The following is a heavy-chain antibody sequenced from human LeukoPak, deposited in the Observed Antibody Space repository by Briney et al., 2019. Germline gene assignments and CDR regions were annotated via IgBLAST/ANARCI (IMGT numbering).Heavy chain of an antibody. CDR1: GFTFSSYV. J-gene: IGHJ4*02. CDR3: VRDFHCSDGSCPLFDY. V-gene: IGHV3-23*01. Sequence: PGGSLRLSCAASGFTFSSYVMSWVRQAPGKGLDWVSGTNEPGVYTYYADSVKGRFTVSRDNSENTLYLQMNSLRVEDTAVYYCVRDFHCSDGSCPLFDYWGQGTLVTVSS. CDR2: TNEPGVYT. D-gene: IGHD2-15*01.